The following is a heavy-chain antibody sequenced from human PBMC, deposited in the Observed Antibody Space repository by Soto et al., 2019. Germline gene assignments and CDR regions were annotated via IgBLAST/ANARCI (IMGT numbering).Heavy chain of an antibody. CDR2: IKEDGSDM. J-gene: IGHJ4*02. Sequence: GGSLRLSCAAAEFTFSSYLMSWVRQAPGKGLEWVANIKEDGSDMYYVDSVKGRFTISRDNAKNSLYLQMNSLRAEDTAVYYCATEVWVYYDFWSGYSDYWGQGTLVTVSS. CDR3: ATEVWVYYDFWSGYSDY. V-gene: IGHV3-7*01. CDR1: EFTFSSYL. D-gene: IGHD3-3*01.